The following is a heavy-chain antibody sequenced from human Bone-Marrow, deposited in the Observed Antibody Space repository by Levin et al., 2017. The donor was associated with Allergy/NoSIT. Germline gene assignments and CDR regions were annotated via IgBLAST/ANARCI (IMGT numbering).Heavy chain of an antibody. CDR1: GYTFTSYD. D-gene: IGHD4-17*01. CDR3: ARYRTYYGDYTSDYYGMDV. Sequence: ASVKVSCKASGYTFTSYDINWVRQATGQGLEWMGWMNPNSGNTGYAQKFQGRVTMTRNISISTAYMELSSLRSEDPAVYYCARYRTYYGDYTSDYYGMDVWGQGTTVTVSS. V-gene: IGHV1-8*01. J-gene: IGHJ6*02. CDR2: MNPNSGNT.